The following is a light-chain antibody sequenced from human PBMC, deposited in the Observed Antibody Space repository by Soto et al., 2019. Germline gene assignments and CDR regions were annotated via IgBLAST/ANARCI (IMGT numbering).Light chain of an antibody. CDR2: YIS. CDR3: RQYDTLPRT. CDR1: DTNSSNY. V-gene: IGKV3-20*01. J-gene: IGKJ1*01. Sequence: IVFTPSPGSLSLSPGEGATVSCRASDTNSSNYLACYHQKPGQAPRNLIYYISSRANDGPDRIRGSGSGTDVTLTITRPQPEDASVYYCRQYDTLPRTFGQGTKVDIK.